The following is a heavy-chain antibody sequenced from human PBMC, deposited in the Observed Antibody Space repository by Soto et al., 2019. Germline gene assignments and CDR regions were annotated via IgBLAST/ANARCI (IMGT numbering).Heavy chain of an antibody. D-gene: IGHD5-18*01. CDR1: GVTVSSNY. Sequence: EVPLVESGGGLVQPGGSLRLSCAASGVTVSSNYMNWVRQAPGKGLEWVSVIYSGGSTYYADSVKGRFTISRDNSKNTLYLQMNSLRAEDTAVYYCARHGYNYGGGYFDYWGQGTLVTVSS. V-gene: IGHV3-66*04. CDR2: IYSGGST. J-gene: IGHJ4*02. CDR3: ARHGYNYGGGYFDY.